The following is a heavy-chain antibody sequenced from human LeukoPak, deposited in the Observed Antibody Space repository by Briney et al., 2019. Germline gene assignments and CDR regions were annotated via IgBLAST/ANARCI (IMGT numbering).Heavy chain of an antibody. CDR1: GGSISSYF. Sequence: PSETLSLTCTVSGGSISSYFWSWIRQPPGKGLEWIGYIYYSGITNYNPSLKSRVTISLDRSKNQFSLKLTSMTAADTAVYYCARDEEAFDIWGQGTMVTVSS. CDR3: ARDEEAFDI. V-gene: IGHV4-59*01. CDR2: IYYSGIT. J-gene: IGHJ3*02.